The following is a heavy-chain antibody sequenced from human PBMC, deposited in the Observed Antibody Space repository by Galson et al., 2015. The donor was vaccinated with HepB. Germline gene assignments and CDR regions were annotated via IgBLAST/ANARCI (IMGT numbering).Heavy chain of an antibody. CDR1: GFTFSSYS. V-gene: IGHV3-48*01. Sequence: SLRLSCAASGFTFSSYSMNWVRQAPGKGLEWVSYISSSSSTIYYADSVKGRFTISRDNAKNSLYLQMNSLRAEDTAVYYCARDRGATIFGVTTSRAFDIWGQGTMVTVSS. CDR2: ISSSSSTI. D-gene: IGHD3-3*01. J-gene: IGHJ3*02. CDR3: ARDRGATIFGVTTSRAFDI.